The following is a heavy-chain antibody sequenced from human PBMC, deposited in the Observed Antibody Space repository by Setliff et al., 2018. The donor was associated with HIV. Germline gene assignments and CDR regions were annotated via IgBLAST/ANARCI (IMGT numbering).Heavy chain of an antibody. Sequence: ASVKVSCKDSGGTFSNYAISWVRQAPGQGLEWMGIINPFGGTTTYAQKFQGRVTMTRDTSTSTVYMELTNLRSEDTAVYYCARERTTLTPHGLGYMDVWGKGTTVTVSS. D-gene: IGHD4-4*01. CDR3: ARERTTLTPHGLGYMDV. CDR1: GGTFSNYA. V-gene: IGHV1-46*01. CDR2: INPFGGTT. J-gene: IGHJ6*03.